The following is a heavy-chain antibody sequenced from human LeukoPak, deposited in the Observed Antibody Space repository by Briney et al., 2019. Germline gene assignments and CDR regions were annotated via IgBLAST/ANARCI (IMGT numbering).Heavy chain of an antibody. CDR2: IYYSGST. J-gene: IGHJ4*02. CDR1: GGSISSYY. V-gene: IGHV4-59*01. Sequence: SETLSLTCTVSGGSISSYYWSWIRQPPGKGLEWIGYIYYSGSTNYNPSLKSRVTISVDTSKNQFSLKLSSVTAADTAVYYCARVGGAYDWNYGGFDYWGQGTLVTVSS. D-gene: IGHD1-7*01. CDR3: ARVGGAYDWNYGGFDY.